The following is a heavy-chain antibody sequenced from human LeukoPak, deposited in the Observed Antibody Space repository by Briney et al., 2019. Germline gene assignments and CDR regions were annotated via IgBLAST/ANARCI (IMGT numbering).Heavy chain of an antibody. Sequence: SETLSLTCTVSGGSISSSSYYWGWIRQPPGKGLEWIGSIYYSGSTYYNPSLKSRVTISVDTSKNQFSLKLSSVTAADTAVYYCAKSGHLGYCSSTSCYGGDAFDIWGQGTMATVSS. D-gene: IGHD2-2*01. CDR3: AKSGHLGYCSSTSCYGGDAFDI. CDR1: GGSISSSSYY. V-gene: IGHV4-39*01. J-gene: IGHJ3*02. CDR2: IYYSGST.